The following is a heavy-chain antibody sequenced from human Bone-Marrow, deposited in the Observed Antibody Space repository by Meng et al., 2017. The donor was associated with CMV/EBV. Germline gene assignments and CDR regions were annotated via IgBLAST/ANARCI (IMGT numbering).Heavy chain of an antibody. CDR1: GFSFDDYG. V-gene: IGHV3-20*01. J-gene: IGHJ4*02. CDR2: LDWNGGGT. Sequence: GGFLKISCAASGFSFDDYGMSWVRQAPGKGLEWVSGLDWNGGGTGYADSVKGRFTISRDNAKNSLYLQMNSLRAEDTALYLCASGGSSSWRQGVLDYWGQGTLVTVSS. D-gene: IGHD6-13*01. CDR3: ASGGSSSWRQGVLDY.